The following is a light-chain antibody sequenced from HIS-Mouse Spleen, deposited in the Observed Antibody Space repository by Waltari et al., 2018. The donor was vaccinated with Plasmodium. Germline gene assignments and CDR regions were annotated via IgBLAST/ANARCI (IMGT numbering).Light chain of an antibody. V-gene: IGLV1-40*01. CDR3: QSYDSSLSGYV. CDR1: SSNIGAGYD. Sequence: QSVLTQPPSVSGAPGQRVTISCTGSSSNIGAGYDVHWYQQLPGTAPKLLIYGNSNRPSGVPDRVSGSKSGTSASRAITGLQAEDEADYYCQSYDSSLSGYVFGTGTKVTVL. J-gene: IGLJ1*01. CDR2: GNS.